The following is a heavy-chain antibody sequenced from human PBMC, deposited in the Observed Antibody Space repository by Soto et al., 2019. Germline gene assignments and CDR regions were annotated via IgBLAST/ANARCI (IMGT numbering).Heavy chain of an antibody. Sequence: QVRLVESGGGVVQPGRSLRLSCAASGFTFSSFAMHWVRQAPGKGLEWVAVITSDGTKEYYADSVRGRFTISRDNSGNTVYLQMNSLGGDDTDVYYCAKAPWNLGHNHYFDFWGQGTLVTVSS. CDR1: GFTFSSFA. CDR3: AKAPWNLGHNHYFDF. D-gene: IGHD1-1*01. CDR2: ITSDGTKE. J-gene: IGHJ4*02. V-gene: IGHV3-30-3*01.